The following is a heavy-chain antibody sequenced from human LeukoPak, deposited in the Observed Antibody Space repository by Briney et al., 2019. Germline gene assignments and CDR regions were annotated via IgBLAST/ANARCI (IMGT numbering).Heavy chain of an antibody. Sequence: SETLSLTCTVSGGSISSGDYYWSWIRQPPGKGLEWIGNIYYSGSTYYNPSLKSRVTISVDTSKNQFSLKLSSVTAADTAVYYCARVGGSTITFDYWGQGTLVTVSS. CDR1: GGSISSGDYY. V-gene: IGHV4-30-4*01. CDR3: ARVGGSTITFDY. D-gene: IGHD2-2*01. J-gene: IGHJ4*02. CDR2: IYYSGST.